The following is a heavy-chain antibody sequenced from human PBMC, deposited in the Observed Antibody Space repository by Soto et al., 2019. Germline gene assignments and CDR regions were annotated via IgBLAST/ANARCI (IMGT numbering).Heavy chain of an antibody. CDR3: AKGIVLMVYAIGDYYYYGMDV. Sequence: PGGSLRLSCAASGFTFSSYAMSWVRQAPGKGLEWVSAISGSGGSTYYADSVKGRFTISRDNSKNTLYLQMNSLRAEDTAVYYCAKGIVLMVYAIGDYYYYGMDVWGQGTTVTVSS. D-gene: IGHD2-8*01. J-gene: IGHJ6*02. CDR2: ISGSGGST. V-gene: IGHV3-23*01. CDR1: GFTFSSYA.